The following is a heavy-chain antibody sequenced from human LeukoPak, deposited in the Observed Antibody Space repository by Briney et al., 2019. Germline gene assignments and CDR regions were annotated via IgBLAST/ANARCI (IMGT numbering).Heavy chain of an antibody. CDR2: INHSGST. Sequence: SETLSLTCAVYGGSFSGYYWSWIRQPPGKGLEWIGEINHSGSTNYNPSLKSRVTISVDTSKNQFSLKLSSVTAAGTAVYYCAREGTDFWSGYPFDYWGQGTLVTVSS. CDR1: GGSFSGYY. CDR3: AREGTDFWSGYPFDY. V-gene: IGHV4-34*01. D-gene: IGHD3-3*01. J-gene: IGHJ4*02.